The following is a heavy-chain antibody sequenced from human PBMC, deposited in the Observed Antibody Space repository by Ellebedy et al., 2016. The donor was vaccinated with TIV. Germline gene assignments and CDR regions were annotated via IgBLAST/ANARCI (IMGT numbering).Heavy chain of an antibody. J-gene: IGHJ4*02. D-gene: IGHD3-3*02. CDR3: ARLPPGDIFGYFDY. V-gene: IGHV4-59*11. CDR1: GGSISFHY. Sequence: MPSETLSLTCSISGGSISFHYYTWIRQPPGQGLEWIGYVYYTGNTKYNPSLNSRVTISLDTTKNQFSLKVNSVTAADTAVYYCARLPPGDIFGYFDYWGQGILVTVSS. CDR2: VYYTGNT.